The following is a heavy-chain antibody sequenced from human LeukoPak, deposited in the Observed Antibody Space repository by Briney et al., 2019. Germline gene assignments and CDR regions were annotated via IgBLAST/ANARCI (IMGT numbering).Heavy chain of an antibody. V-gene: IGHV3-23*01. J-gene: IGHJ4*02. CDR2: ITGSGDTT. CDR1: GFTFSSYA. Sequence: GGSLRLSCAATGFTFSSYAVTWVRQAPGKGLEWVSGITGSGDTTYYADSVKGRFTISRDNSKNTLYLQMNSLRADDTAVYYCAKGGSNWRDFDYWGQGTLVTVSS. CDR3: AKGGSNWRDFDY. D-gene: IGHD6-13*01.